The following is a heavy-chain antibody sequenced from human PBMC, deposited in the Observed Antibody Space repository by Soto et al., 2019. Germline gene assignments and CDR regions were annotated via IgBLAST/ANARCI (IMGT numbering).Heavy chain of an antibody. J-gene: IGHJ6*02. CDR2: TVYRSKWYN. Sequence: QVQLQQSGPGLVKPSQTLSLTCAISGDSVSSNSAAWSWIRQSPSRGLEWLGRTVYRSKWYNDSAVSVKGRITINPDTSKTLFSLQLNSVTPEDTAVYYCAKEGGNHYYYYALDVWGQGTTVTVSS. D-gene: IGHD1-26*01. CDR3: AKEGGNHYYYYALDV. CDR1: GDSVSSNSAA. V-gene: IGHV6-1*01.